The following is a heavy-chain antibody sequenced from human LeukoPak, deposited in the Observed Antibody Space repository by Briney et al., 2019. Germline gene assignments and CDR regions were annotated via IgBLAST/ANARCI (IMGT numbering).Heavy chain of an antibody. Sequence: GGSLRLSCAASGFTFSNHSMNWVRRAPGKGLEWVSSFGTRSSSIYYADSVKGRLTISRDNARNSLYLQMNSLKAEDTAVYYCARERDEGFDYWGQGTLVTVSS. D-gene: IGHD5-24*01. CDR3: ARERDEGFDY. V-gene: IGHV3-21*01. CDR1: GFTFSNHS. J-gene: IGHJ4*02. CDR2: FGTRSSSI.